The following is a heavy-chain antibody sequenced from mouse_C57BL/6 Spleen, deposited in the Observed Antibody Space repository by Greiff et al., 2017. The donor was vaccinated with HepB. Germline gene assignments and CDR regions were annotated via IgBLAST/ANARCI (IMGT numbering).Heavy chain of an antibody. J-gene: IGHJ4*01. CDR3: ARGGGDAMDY. V-gene: IGHV1-69*01. Sequence: QVQLQQPGAELVMPGASVKLSCKASGYTFTSYWMHWVKQRPGQGLEWIGEIDPSDSYTNYNQKFKGKSTLTVDKYSSTAYMQLSSLTSEDSAVYYCARGGGDAMDYWGQGTSVTVSS. CDR2: IDPSDSYT. CDR1: GYTFTSYW.